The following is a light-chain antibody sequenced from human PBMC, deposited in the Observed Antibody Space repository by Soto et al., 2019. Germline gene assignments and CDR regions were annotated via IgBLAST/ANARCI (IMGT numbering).Light chain of an antibody. J-gene: IGKJ1*01. CDR2: GAS. CDR3: HHNGRTPWT. Sequence: EIVLTQSPGTLSLSPGERATLSCRASQSVGDNLLAWYHQSPGQAPRLLIYGASSRATGVPDRFSGSGSRTDITHTIDRLEPEDFALYLSHHNGRTPWTFGQGTELEIK. CDR1: QSVGDNL. V-gene: IGKV3-20*01.